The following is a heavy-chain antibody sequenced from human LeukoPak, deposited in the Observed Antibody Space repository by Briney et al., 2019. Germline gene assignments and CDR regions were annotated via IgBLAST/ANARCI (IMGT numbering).Heavy chain of an antibody. J-gene: IGHJ5*02. CDR3: ARHLGYNWNYGGWFDP. CDR2: IFCSGST. CDR1: GGPISSYY. Sequence: SETLTLTCTVSGGPISSYYWNWIRQPTGKGLEWIGYIFCSGSTNYNPSLKSRVTISVDPSKNQFSLKLSSVTAADTAVYYCARHLGYNWNYGGWFDPWGQGTLVTVSS. V-gene: IGHV4-59*08. D-gene: IGHD1-7*01.